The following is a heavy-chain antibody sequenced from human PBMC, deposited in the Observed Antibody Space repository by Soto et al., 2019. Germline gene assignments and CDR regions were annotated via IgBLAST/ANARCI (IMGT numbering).Heavy chain of an antibody. CDR2: IIPIFGTA. CDR1: GGTFSSYA. V-gene: IGHV1-69*13. D-gene: IGHD1-26*01. J-gene: IGHJ4*02. Sequence: SVEVSCKXSGGTFSSYAISWVRQAPGQGLEWMGGIIPIFGTANYAQKFQGRATITADESTSTAYMELSSLRSEDTAVYYCARGPSDDSGSSPFDYWGQGTLVTVSS. CDR3: ARGPSDDSGSSPFDY.